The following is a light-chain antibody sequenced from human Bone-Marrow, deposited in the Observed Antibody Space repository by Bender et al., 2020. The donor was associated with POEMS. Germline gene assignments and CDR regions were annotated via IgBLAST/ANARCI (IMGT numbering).Light chain of an antibody. V-gene: IGLV2-8*01. CDR3: VSYAGNNRLL. J-gene: IGLJ2*01. Sequence: QSALTQPPSASGSPGQSATISCTGTSSDIGGWHFVSWYQQRPGKAPKLMIFEVTKRPSGVPDRFSGSKSANTASLTVSGLQAEDEATYYCVSYAGNNRLLFGGGTELTVL. CDR2: EVT. CDR1: SSDIGGWHF.